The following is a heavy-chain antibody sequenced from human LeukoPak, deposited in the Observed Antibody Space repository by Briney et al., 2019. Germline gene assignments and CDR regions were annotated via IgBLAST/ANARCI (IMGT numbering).Heavy chain of an antibody. CDR1: GFSFSSYA. CDR3: AKAFSYGSGSFYATFDC. J-gene: IGHJ4*02. D-gene: IGHD3-10*01. Sequence: PGGSLRLSCAASGFSFSSYAMTWVRQAPGTGLEWVSSVSGDGGTTRDADSVEGRFTTSRDNSKNTLYLQMNSLRTDDTAVYYCAKAFSYGSGSFYATFDCWGQGTLVTVSS. V-gene: IGHV3-23*01. CDR2: VSGDGGTT.